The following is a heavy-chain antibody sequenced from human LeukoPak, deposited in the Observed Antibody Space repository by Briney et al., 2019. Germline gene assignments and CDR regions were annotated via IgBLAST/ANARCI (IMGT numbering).Heavy chain of an antibody. CDR3: ARFYYQQNWFDP. CDR2: ISYDGSNK. CDR1: GFTFSSYA. Sequence: PGGSLRLSCAASGFTFSSYAMHWVRQAPGKGLEWVAVISYDGSNKYYADSVKGRFTISRDNSKNTLYLQMNSLRAEDTAVYYCARFYYQQNWFDPWGQGTLVTVSS. V-gene: IGHV3-30-3*01. J-gene: IGHJ5*02. D-gene: IGHD2-2*01.